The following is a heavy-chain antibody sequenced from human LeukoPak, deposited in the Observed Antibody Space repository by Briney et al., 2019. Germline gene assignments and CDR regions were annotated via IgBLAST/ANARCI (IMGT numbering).Heavy chain of an antibody. Sequence: GGSLRLSCAASEFTVSSNYMSWVRQAPGKGLEWVSVIYSGGSTYYADSVKGRFTISRDNSKNTLYLQMNSLRAEDTAVYYCARDRSAAGRVDDAFDIWGQGTMVTVSS. V-gene: IGHV3-53*01. D-gene: IGHD6-13*01. CDR3: ARDRSAAGRVDDAFDI. CDR1: EFTVSSNY. J-gene: IGHJ3*02. CDR2: IYSGGST.